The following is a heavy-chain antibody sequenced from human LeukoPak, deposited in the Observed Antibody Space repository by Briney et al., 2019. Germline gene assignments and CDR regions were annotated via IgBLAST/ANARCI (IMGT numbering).Heavy chain of an antibody. CDR1: GFTFSSYW. CDR2: INSDGSST. J-gene: IGHJ4*02. CDR3: ASAPFSSTNY. Sequence: GGSLRLSCAAPGFTFSSYWMHWVRQAPGKRLVWVSRINSDGSSTNYADSVKGRFTISRDNAKNTLYLQMNSLRAEDTAVYYCASAPFSSTNYWGQGTLVTVSS. V-gene: IGHV3-74*01. D-gene: IGHD2-2*01.